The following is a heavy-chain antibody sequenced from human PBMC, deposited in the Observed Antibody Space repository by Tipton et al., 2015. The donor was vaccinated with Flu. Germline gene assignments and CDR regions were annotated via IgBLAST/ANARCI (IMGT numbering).Heavy chain of an antibody. CDR3: APSTWYWTGGHFFGW. CDR1: GASISSTTYY. D-gene: IGHD2-8*02. Sequence: LRLSCDVSGASISSTTYYWGWIRQPPGKGLEWIGSIYKTGITDYNPSLKSRVTLSLDTSKNQFSLKVRSVNAADTAVYYCAPSTWYWTGGHFFGWWGRGTQVTVSS. V-gene: IGHV4-39*07. CDR2: IYKTGIT. J-gene: IGHJ4*02.